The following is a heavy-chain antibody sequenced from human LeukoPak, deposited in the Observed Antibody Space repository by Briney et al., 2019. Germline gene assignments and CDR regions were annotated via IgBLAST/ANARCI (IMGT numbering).Heavy chain of an antibody. V-gene: IGHV4-59*08. Sequence: PSETLSLTCTVSGGSISSYYWSWIRQPPGKGLEWIGYIYYSGSTNYNPSLKGRVTISVDTSKNQFSLKLSSVTAADTAVYYCARGGGYCSGGSCYFYYGMDVWGQGTTVTVSS. CDR1: GGSISSYY. CDR2: IYYSGST. J-gene: IGHJ6*02. D-gene: IGHD2-15*01. CDR3: ARGGGYCSGGSCYFYYGMDV.